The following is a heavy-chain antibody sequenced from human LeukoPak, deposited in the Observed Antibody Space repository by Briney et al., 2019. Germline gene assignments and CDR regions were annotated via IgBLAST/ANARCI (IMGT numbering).Heavy chain of an antibody. J-gene: IGHJ4*02. V-gene: IGHV4-30-4*08. D-gene: IGHD2-2*02. CDR2: IYYSGST. CDR1: GGSISSGDYY. CDR3: ARIDIVVVPAAISY. Sequence: SQTLSLTCTVSGGSISSGDYYWSWIRQPPGKGLEWIGYIYYSGSTYYNPSLKSRVTISVDTSKNQFSLKLSSVTAADTAVYYCARIDIVVVPAAISYWGQGTLVTVSS.